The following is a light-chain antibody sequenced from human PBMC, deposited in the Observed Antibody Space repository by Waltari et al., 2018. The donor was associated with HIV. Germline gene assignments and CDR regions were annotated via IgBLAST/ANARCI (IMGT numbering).Light chain of an antibody. CDR2: GNS. J-gene: IGLJ1*01. CDR3: AAWDDSLSVYV. Sequence: QSVLTQPPSASGTPGQRVTISCSGSNSNLGSNTVNWYQQLPGTAPKLRIYGNSQGPSGVTDRFSGSKSGTSAALAISGLQSDDEAHYYCAAWDDSLSVYVFATGTKVTVL. CDR1: NSNLGSNT. V-gene: IGLV1-44*01.